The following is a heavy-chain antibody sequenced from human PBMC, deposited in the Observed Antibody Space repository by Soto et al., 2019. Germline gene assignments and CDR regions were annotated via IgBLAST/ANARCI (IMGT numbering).Heavy chain of an antibody. CDR3: AGEGTWSGYYYYGMDV. CDR1: GCSISSGGYY. Sequence: PSETLSLTCAVSGCSISSGGYYWSWIRQPPGKGLEWIGYIYYSGSTNYNPSLKSRVTISVDTSKNQFSLKLSSVTAADTAVYYCAGEGTWSGYYYYGMDVWGQGTTVTSP. J-gene: IGHJ6*02. V-gene: IGHV4-61*08. D-gene: IGHD1-1*01. CDR2: IYYSGST.